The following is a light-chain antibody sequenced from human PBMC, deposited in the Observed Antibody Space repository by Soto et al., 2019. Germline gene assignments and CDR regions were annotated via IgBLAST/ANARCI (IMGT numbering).Light chain of an antibody. Sequence: QSVLTQPASVSGSPGQSITISCTGTSSDVGGYNYVSWYQQHPVKAPKLMIYDVTNRPSGVSDRFSGSKSGNTASLTISGLQAEDEDDYYCSSYTSSSTPYVFGTGTQLTVL. J-gene: IGLJ1*01. CDR2: DVT. CDR1: SSDVGGYNY. CDR3: SSYTSSSTPYV. V-gene: IGLV2-14*01.